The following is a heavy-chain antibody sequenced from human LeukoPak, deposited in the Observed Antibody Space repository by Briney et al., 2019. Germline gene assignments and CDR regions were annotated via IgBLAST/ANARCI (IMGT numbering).Heavy chain of an antibody. CDR3: ARRIDSLIAFDL. J-gene: IGHJ3*01. CDR2: ITSSSSYI. V-gene: IGHV3-21*01. D-gene: IGHD2-21*01. Sequence: GGSLRLSCAASGFAFSTSNTHWVRQAPGQGLEWVSSITSSSSYIYYADSVKGRFTISRDNAKNSLFLQMNSLRAEDTAVYYCARRIDSLIAFDLWGQGTVVTVSS. CDR1: GFAFSTSN.